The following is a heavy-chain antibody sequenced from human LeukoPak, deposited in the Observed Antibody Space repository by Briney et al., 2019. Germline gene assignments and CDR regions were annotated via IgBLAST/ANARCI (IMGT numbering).Heavy chain of an antibody. CDR2: IYYSGST. V-gene: IGHV4-39*01. D-gene: IGHD1-1*01. J-gene: IGHJ2*01. Sequence: PSETLSLTCTVSGGSISSSSYYWGWIRQPPGKGLEWIGSIYYSGSTYYNPSLKSRVTISVDTSKNQFSLKLSSVTAADTAVYYCARLDDSPGYFDLWGRGTLVTVSS. CDR1: GGSISSSSYY. CDR3: ARLDDSPGYFDL.